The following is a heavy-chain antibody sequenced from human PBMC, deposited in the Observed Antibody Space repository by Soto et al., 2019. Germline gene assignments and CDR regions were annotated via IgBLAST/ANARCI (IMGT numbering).Heavy chain of an antibody. J-gene: IGHJ4*02. V-gene: IGHV4-59*01. Sequence: SETLSLTCTVSGGSISSYYWSWIRQPPGKGLEWIGYIYYSGSTNYNPSLKSRVTISVDTSKNQFSLKLSSVTAADTAVYYCARVGYDYYFDYWGQGTLVTVSS. CDR3: ARVGYDYYFDY. D-gene: IGHD5-12*01. CDR1: GGSISSYY. CDR2: IYYSGST.